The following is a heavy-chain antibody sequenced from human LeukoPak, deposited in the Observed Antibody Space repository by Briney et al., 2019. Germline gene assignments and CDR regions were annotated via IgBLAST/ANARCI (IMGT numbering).Heavy chain of an antibody. Sequence: GGSLKLSCQASEFTFVSYAMPWVGQPPGRGLEYVSAISSNGGSTYYADSVKGRFTISRDNSKNTLYLQMRSLRAEDTAVYYCVKVRYYDIPGATIVTFYYFDYWGQGTLVTVSS. V-gene: IGHV3-64D*06. CDR2: ISSNGGST. CDR1: EFTFVSYA. CDR3: VKVRYYDIPGATIVTFYYFDY. J-gene: IGHJ4*02. D-gene: IGHD3-9*01.